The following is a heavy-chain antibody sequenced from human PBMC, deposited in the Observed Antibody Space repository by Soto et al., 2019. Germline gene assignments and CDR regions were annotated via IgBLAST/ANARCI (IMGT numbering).Heavy chain of an antibody. CDR1: GYTFTSYG. Sequence: ASVKVSCKASGYTFTSYGISWVRQAPGQGLDWMGWISAYNGNTKYAQDLQGRVTMTTDTSTSTAYMELRSLRSEDTAMYYCARFTGGSYNTYYFYYGMDVWGQGTTVTVSS. CDR2: ISAYNGNT. V-gene: IGHV1-18*04. J-gene: IGHJ6*02. D-gene: IGHD2-15*01. CDR3: ARFTGGSYNTYYFYYGMDV.